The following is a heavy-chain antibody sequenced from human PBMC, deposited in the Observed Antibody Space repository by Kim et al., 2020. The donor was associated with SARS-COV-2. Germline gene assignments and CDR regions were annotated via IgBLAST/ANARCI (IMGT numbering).Heavy chain of an antibody. V-gene: IGHV4-59*01. J-gene: IGHJ4*02. CDR3: ARYGSGSYPRFDS. D-gene: IGHD3-10*01. Sequence: YNPFFRSRITISEDTSKNQFPLNLTSVTAADTALYYCARYGSGSYPRFDSWGQGTLVTVSS.